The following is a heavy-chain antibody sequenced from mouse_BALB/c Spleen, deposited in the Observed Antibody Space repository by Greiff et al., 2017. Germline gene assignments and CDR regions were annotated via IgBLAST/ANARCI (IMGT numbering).Heavy chain of an antibody. V-gene: IGHV3-6*02. J-gene: IGHJ3*01. D-gene: IGHD2-4*01. Sequence: EVKLVESGPGLVKPSQSLSLTCSVTGYSITSGYYWNWIRQFPGNKLEWMGYISYDGSNNYNPSLKNRISITRDTSKNQFFLKLNSVTTEDTATYYCAVYYDYEGWFAYWGQGTLVTVSA. CDR1: GYSITSGYY. CDR2: ISYDGSN. CDR3: AVYYDYEGWFAY.